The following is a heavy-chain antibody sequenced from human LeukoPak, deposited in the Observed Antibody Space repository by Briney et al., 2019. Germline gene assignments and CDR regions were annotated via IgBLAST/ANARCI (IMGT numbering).Heavy chain of an antibody. D-gene: IGHD2-15*01. J-gene: IGHJ4*02. CDR1: GYTFTTFG. V-gene: IGHV1-18*01. CDR2: ISTYNGDT. Sequence: ASVKVSCKASGYTFTTFGISWVRQAPGQGLEWMGWISTYNGDTHYARKLQGRVTMTTDTSTSTAYMELRSLRSDDTAVYYCAREYCSGGSCYNADYWGQGTLVTVSS. CDR3: AREYCSGGSCYNADY.